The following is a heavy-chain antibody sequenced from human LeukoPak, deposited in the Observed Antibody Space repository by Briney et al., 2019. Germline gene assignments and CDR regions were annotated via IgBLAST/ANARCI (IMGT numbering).Heavy chain of an antibody. CDR3: ARAERAITMMLGNV. D-gene: IGHD3-22*01. Sequence: GGSLRLSCAASGFTFSSYSMNWVRQAPGKGLEWVSSISSSSSYIYYADSVKGRFTISRDNAKNSLYLQMNSLRAEDTAVYYCARAERAITMMLGNVWGKGTTVTVSS. V-gene: IGHV3-21*01. J-gene: IGHJ6*04. CDR2: ISSSSSYI. CDR1: GFTFSSYS.